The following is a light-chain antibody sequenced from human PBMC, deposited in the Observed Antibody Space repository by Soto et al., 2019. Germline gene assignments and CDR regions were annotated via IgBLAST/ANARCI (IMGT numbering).Light chain of an antibody. J-gene: IGKJ1*01. V-gene: IGKV3-20*01. CDR3: QQYGSSPRT. Sequence: EIVLTQSPGTLSLSPGERATLSCRASRSVTSPFLAWYQQKPGQPPRLLIYSTSGRATGIPDRFSGSGSGTDFTLTISSLEPEDSAVYYRQQYGSSPRTFGQGTKVDI. CDR1: RSVTSPF. CDR2: STS.